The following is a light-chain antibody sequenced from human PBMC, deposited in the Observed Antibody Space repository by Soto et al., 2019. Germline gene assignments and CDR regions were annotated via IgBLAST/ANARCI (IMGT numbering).Light chain of an antibody. CDR3: LKHNTYPPLT. J-gene: IGKJ4*01. V-gene: IGKV1-17*01. Sequence: DIQMTQSPSSLSASVGDRVTITCRASQDIRNDLGWYQQKPGKAPKRLIYGASSLQSGVPSRFNGRGTWTKFTLTISSLQPEDFATYYWLKHNTYPPLTFGGGTKVEIK. CDR2: GAS. CDR1: QDIRND.